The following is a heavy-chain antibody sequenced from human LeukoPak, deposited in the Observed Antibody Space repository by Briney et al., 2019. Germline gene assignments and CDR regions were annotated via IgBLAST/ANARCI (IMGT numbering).Heavy chain of an antibody. V-gene: IGHV3-7*01. CDR3: ARAWGYFDY. D-gene: IGHD3-16*01. J-gene: IGHJ4*02. CDR1: GFTFSSYW. CDR2: IKKDGSEK. Sequence: GGSLRLSCAASGFTFSSYWMSWVRQAPGKGLEWVANIKKDGSEKYYVDSVKGRFIISRDNAKNSLYLQMNSLRVEDTAVYYCARAWGYFDYWGQGTLDTVSS.